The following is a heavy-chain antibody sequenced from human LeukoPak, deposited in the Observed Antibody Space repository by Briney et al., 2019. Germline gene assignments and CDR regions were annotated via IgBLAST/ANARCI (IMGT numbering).Heavy chain of an antibody. V-gene: IGHV3-23*01. CDR2: INGGGDGT. CDR1: GFSFSSYA. Sequence: PGGSLRLSCAASGFSFSSYAMSWVRQAPGKGLEWVSAINGGGDGTFYADSAQGRFTVSRDNSKNTLSLQMNNLRAEDTAIYYCAKKMGTGSSQERGTFDYWGQGTLVTVSS. CDR3: AKKMGTGSSQERGTFDY. J-gene: IGHJ4*02. D-gene: IGHD2-2*01.